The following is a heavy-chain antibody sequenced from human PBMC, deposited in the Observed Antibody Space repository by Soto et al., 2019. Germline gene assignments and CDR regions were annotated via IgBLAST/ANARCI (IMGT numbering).Heavy chain of an antibody. J-gene: IGHJ6*02. D-gene: IGHD6-13*01. Sequence: GGSLRLSYAASGFTFDDYAMHWVRQAPGKGLEWVSGISWNSGSIGYADSVKGRFTISRDNAKNSLYLQMNSLRAEDTALYYCAKDIGSSSWYGYYGMDVWGQGTTVTVSS. CDR2: ISWNSGSI. CDR1: GFTFDDYA. CDR3: AKDIGSSSWYGYYGMDV. V-gene: IGHV3-9*01.